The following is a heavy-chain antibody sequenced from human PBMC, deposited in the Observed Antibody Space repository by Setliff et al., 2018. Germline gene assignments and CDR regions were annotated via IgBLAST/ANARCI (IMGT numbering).Heavy chain of an antibody. CDR3: ARDFASSGNFDY. Sequence: SETLSLTCTVSGGSISSGSYYWSWIRQPAGKGLEWIGRIYTSGSTNYNPFLKSRVTISIDTSKNQFSLKLSSVTAANTAVYYCARDFASSGNFDYWGQGTLVTVSS. J-gene: IGHJ4*02. CDR2: IYTSGST. D-gene: IGHD3-22*01. V-gene: IGHV4-61*02. CDR1: GGSISSGSYY.